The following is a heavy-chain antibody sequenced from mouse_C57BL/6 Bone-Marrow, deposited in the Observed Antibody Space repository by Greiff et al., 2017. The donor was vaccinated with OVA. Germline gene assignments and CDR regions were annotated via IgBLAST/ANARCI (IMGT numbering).Heavy chain of an antibody. D-gene: IGHD2-1*01. Sequence: EVKLMESGGGLVQPGGSLKLSCAASGFTFSDYYMYWVRQTPEKRLEWVAYISNGGGSTYYPDTVKGRFTISRDNAKNTLYLQMSRLKSEDTAMYYCARHEGNYGYFDVWGTGTTVTVSS. CDR2: ISNGGGST. CDR3: ARHEGNYGYFDV. J-gene: IGHJ1*03. CDR1: GFTFSDYY. V-gene: IGHV5-12*01.